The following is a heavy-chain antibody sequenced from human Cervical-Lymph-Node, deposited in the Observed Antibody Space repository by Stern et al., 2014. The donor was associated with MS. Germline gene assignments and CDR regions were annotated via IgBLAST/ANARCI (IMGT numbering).Heavy chain of an antibody. V-gene: IGHV3-7*01. D-gene: IGHD2-2*01. CDR3: ARNRYCSSTSCYVPYFDY. CDR1: GFTFSSYW. J-gene: IGHJ4*02. CDR2: IKQDGSEK. Sequence: VQLVQSGGGLVQPGGSLRLSCAASGFTFSSYWMSWVRQAPGKGLEWVANIKQDGSEKYYVDSVKGRFTISRDNAKNSLYLQMNSLRAEDTAVYYCARNRYCSSTSCYVPYFDYWGQGTLVTVSS.